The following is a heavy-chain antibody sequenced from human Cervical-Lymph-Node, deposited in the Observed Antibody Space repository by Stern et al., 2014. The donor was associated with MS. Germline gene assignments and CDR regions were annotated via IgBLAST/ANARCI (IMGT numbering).Heavy chain of an antibody. Sequence: VQLVESGGGVVQPGRSLRLSCAASGFTFSSYGMHWVRQAPVKGLEWVAVIWYDGSNKYYADSVKGRFTISRDNSKNTLYLQMNSLRAEDTAVYYCARGYDSSGFYTYFQHWGQGTLITVSS. CDR3: ARGYDSSGFYTYFQH. J-gene: IGHJ1*01. CDR2: IWYDGSNK. CDR1: GFTFSSYG. V-gene: IGHV3-33*01. D-gene: IGHD3-22*01.